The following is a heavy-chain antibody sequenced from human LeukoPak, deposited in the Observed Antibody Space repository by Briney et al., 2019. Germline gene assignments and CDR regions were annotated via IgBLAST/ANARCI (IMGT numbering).Heavy chain of an antibody. J-gene: IGHJ6*03. V-gene: IGHV3-7*01. D-gene: IGHD3-22*01. CDR2: IKQDGSEK. Sequence: PGGSLRLSCAASGFTFSSYWMSWVRQAPGKGLEWVANIKQDGSEKYYVDSVKGRFTISRDNAKNSLYLQMNSLRAEDTAVYYCARALDDSSGYYTPVRYYYMDVWGKGTTVTISS. CDR1: GFTFSSYW. CDR3: ARALDDSSGYYTPVRYYYMDV.